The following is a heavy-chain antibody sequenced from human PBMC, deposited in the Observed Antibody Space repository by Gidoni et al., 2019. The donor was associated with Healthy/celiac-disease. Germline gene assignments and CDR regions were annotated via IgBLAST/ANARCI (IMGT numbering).Heavy chain of an antibody. V-gene: IGHV3-33*01. CDR3: ASRSGSLYDYYYDSSGYHDAFDI. Sequence: QVQLVESGGGVVQPGRSLRLSCAASGFPFSSYGMHWVRQAPGKGLEWVAVIWYDGSNKYYADSVKGRFTISRDNSKNTLYLQMNSLRAEDTAVYYCASRSGSLYDYYYDSSGYHDAFDIWGQGTMVTVSS. D-gene: IGHD3-22*01. J-gene: IGHJ3*02. CDR2: IWYDGSNK. CDR1: GFPFSSYG.